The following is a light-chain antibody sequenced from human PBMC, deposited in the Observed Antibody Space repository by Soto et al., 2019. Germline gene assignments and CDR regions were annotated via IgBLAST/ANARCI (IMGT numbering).Light chain of an antibody. CDR2: SAS. J-gene: IGKJ5*01. Sequence: DIQLTQCPSSLSASVVDRVTIACRVNKGTSSYLNWYRQKPRKVPELLIYSASNLQSGVPSRFSGSGSGTDFTLTISSLQPEDDATYYGQRTYNAPITFGQGTRLEIK. CDR3: QRTYNAPIT. CDR1: KGTSSY. V-gene: IGKV1-27*01.